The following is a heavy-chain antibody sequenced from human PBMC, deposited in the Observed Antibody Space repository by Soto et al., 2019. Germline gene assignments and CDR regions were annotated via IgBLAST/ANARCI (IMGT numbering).Heavy chain of an antibody. V-gene: IGHV1-3*05. CDR2: INAGNGNT. Sequence: QVQLVQSGAEEKKPGASVKVSCKASGYTFTSYAMHWVRQAPGQRLEWMGWINAGNGNTKYSQKFQGRVTITRDTSASTAYMELSSLRSEDTAVYYCARDQPPPAYCGGDCYYYYYGMDVWGQGTTVTVSS. D-gene: IGHD2-21*02. CDR1: GYTFTSYA. J-gene: IGHJ6*02. CDR3: ARDQPPPAYCGGDCYYYYYGMDV.